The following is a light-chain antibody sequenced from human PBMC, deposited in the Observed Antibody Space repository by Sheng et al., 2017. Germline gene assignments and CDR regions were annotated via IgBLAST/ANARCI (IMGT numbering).Light chain of an antibody. CDR3: QTWGTGIQV. J-gene: IGLJ2*01. Sequence: QLELTQSPSASASLGASVKLTCTLSSGHSTYAIAWHQLHPEKGPRYLMKINSDGIHIRGDGIPDRFSGSMSGAERYLTISSLQSEDEADYYCQTWGTGIQVFGGGTKLTVL. V-gene: IGLV4-69*01. CDR2: INSDGIH. CDR1: SGHSTYA.